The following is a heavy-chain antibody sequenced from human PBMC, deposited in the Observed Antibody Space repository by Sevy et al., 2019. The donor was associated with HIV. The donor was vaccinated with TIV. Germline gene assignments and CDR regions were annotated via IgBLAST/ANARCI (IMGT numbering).Heavy chain of an antibody. CDR1: GFTFSSYS. D-gene: IGHD1-26*01. J-gene: IGHJ4*02. Sequence: GGSLRLSCAASGFTFSSYSMNWVRQAPGKGLEWVSSISSSSSYIYYADSVKGRFTISRDNAKNSLYLQMNGLRAEDTAVYYCAGSSGSYLGYFDYWGQGTLVTVSS. CDR2: ISSSSSYI. V-gene: IGHV3-21*01. CDR3: AGSSGSYLGYFDY.